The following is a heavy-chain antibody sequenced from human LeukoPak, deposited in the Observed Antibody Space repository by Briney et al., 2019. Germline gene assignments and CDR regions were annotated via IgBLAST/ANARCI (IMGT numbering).Heavy chain of an antibody. D-gene: IGHD6-6*01. J-gene: IGHJ4*02. CDR1: GFTFSSYW. CDR3: ATYSTSSQAPVY. V-gene: IGHV3-7*01. Sequence: GGSLRLPCAASGFTFSSYWMTGVRQAPGKGLEWVANIKQDGSEKYYVDSVKGRFTISRDNAKNSLYLQMNSLRAEDTAVYYCATYSTSSQAPVYWGQGTLVTVSS. CDR2: IKQDGSEK.